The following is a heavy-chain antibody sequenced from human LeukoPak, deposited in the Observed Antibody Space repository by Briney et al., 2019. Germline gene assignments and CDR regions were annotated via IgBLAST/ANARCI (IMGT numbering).Heavy chain of an antibody. Sequence: PSQTLSLTCTVSGGSISSGGYYWSWIRQPPGKGLEWIGYIYHSGSTYYNPSLKSRVTISVDTPKNQFSLKLSSVTAADTAVYYCARGATGIAVAGTTPVGCDYWGQGTLVTVSS. V-gene: IGHV4-30-2*01. J-gene: IGHJ4*02. CDR2: IYHSGST. D-gene: IGHD6-19*01. CDR1: GGSISSGGYY. CDR3: ARGATGIAVAGTTPVGCDY.